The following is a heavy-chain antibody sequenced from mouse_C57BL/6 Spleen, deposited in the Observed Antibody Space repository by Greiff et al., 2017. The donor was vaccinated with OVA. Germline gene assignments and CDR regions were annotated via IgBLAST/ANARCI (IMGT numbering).Heavy chain of an antibody. J-gene: IGHJ1*03. D-gene: IGHD2-3*01. CDR2: IWSDGST. CDR3: ARQPYDGYLWYFDV. CDR1: GFSLTSYG. Sequence: VKLKESGPGLVAPSQSLSITCTVSGFSLTSYGVHWVRQPPGKGLEWLVVIWSDGSTTYNSALKSRLSISKDNSKSQVFLKMNSLQTDDTAMYYCARQPYDGYLWYFDVWGTGTTVTVSS. V-gene: IGHV2-6-1*01.